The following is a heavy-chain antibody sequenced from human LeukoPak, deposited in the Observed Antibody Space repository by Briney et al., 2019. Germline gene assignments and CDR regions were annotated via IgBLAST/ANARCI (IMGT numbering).Heavy chain of an antibody. J-gene: IGHJ4*02. D-gene: IGHD3-22*01. CDR1: GYTFTRYD. V-gene: IGHV1-8*03. CDR3: ARVDGSADY. Sequence: ASGKVSCKASGYTFTRYDINWVRQATGQGLEWMGWMNPKSGNTGHAQKFQGRVTITRDTSISTVYMELSSLSSEDTAVYLCARVDGSADYWGQGTLVTVSS. CDR2: MNPKSGNT.